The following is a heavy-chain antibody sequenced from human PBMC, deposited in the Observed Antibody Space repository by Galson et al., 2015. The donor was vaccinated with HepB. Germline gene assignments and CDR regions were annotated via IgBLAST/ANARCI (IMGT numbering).Heavy chain of an antibody. Sequence: SLRLSCAASGFTFSNYGMHWVRQAPGKGLEWVAVIAYDGSIEYYADSVKGRFTISRDSSKNTLYLQMNSLRAEDTAVYYCAKDLKAEWLRGVDYWGQGTLVTVSS. J-gene: IGHJ4*02. D-gene: IGHD5-12*01. CDR3: AKDLKAEWLRGVDY. CDR2: IAYDGSIE. CDR1: GFTFSNYG. V-gene: IGHV3-30*18.